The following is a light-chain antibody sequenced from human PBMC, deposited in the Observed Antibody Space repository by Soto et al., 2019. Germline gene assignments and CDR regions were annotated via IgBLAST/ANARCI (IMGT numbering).Light chain of an antibody. CDR1: QSISSS. J-gene: IGKJ5*01. CDR2: GVS. Sequence: DIQMTQSPSSLSASVGDKFTITCRASQSISSSLNWYQQKSGKAPNLLIYGVSRLQGGVPSRFSGSGSGTDFTLSISSLQPEDFATYYCQQSYTAPSITFGQGTQREIK. V-gene: IGKV1-39*01. CDR3: QQSYTAPSIT.